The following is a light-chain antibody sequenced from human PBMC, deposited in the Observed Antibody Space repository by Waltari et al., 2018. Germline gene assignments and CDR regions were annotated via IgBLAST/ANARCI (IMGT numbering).Light chain of an antibody. CDR2: AAS. J-gene: IGKJ2*01. CDR1: QRIRTS. CDR3: QQSYSIPYT. Sequence: DIQMTQSPSSLSASVRASVTITCRASQRIRTSLNWYQVKPGKAPEILIYAASNLQNSRVPSRFSGSGSGTDFTLTISGLQPEDFATYYCQQSYSIPYTFGQGTKVEIE. V-gene: IGKV1-39*01.